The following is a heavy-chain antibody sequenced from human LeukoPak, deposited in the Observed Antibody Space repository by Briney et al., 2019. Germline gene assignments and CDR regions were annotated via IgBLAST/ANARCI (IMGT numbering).Heavy chain of an antibody. V-gene: IGHV5-51*01. CDR3: ARRVFSGWGYYFDY. D-gene: IGHD6-19*01. CDR2: IYPGDSDT. Sequence: GESLKISCKGSGYSFTSYWIGWVRQMPGKGLEWMGIIYPGDSDTRYSPSFQGQVTMTRDTSISTAYMELSSLRSDDTAIYYCARRVFSGWGYYFDYWGQGTLVTVSS. CDR1: GYSFTSYW. J-gene: IGHJ4*02.